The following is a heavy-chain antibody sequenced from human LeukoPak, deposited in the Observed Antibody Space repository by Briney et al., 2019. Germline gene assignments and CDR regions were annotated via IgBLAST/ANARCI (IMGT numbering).Heavy chain of an antibody. Sequence: SETLSLTCTVSGDSISSYYWSWIRQPPGKGLEWIGNIYISGGTNKNPSLKSRVTISLDTSKNQFSLKLTSVTAADTGVYYCARQLYGSGTQRFNWFDPWGQGTLVTVSS. CDR3: ARQLYGSGTQRFNWFDP. CDR2: IYISGGT. V-gene: IGHV4-4*09. J-gene: IGHJ5*02. CDR1: GDSISSYY. D-gene: IGHD3-10*01.